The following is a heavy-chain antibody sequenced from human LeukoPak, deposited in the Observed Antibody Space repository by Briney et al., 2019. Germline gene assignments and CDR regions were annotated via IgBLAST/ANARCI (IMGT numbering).Heavy chain of an antibody. D-gene: IGHD3-10*01. J-gene: IGHJ4*02. V-gene: IGHV3-48*03. CDR1: GFTFSRYE. Sequence: SLRLCCAAGGFTFSRYEMKWFRQAPGKRLQWGSYISGSGNTIYYAASVSGLFTISRDYAKNSLYLQQTRLRVEDTAVYYCARAGFSFSDYSGPFFVYWGPGTLVTASS. CDR3: ARAGFSFSDYSGPFFVY. CDR2: ISGSGNTI.